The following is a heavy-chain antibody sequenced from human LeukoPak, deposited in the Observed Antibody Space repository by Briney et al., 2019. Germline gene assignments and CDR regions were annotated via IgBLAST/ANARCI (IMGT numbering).Heavy chain of an antibody. CDR3: ATLRGVVVPAANYYYYMDV. V-gene: IGHV1-24*01. Sequence: APVKVSCKVSGYTLTELSMHWVRQAPGKGLEWMGGFDPEDGETIYAQKFQGRVTMTEDTSTDTAYMELSSLRSEDTAVYYCATLRGVVVPAANYYYYMDVWGKGTTVTISS. CDR1: GYTLTELS. D-gene: IGHD2-2*01. J-gene: IGHJ6*03. CDR2: FDPEDGET.